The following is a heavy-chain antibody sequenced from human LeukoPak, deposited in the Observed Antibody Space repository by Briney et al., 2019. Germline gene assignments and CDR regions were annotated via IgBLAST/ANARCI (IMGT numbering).Heavy chain of an antibody. Sequence: SETLSLTCAVYGGSFSGYYWSWIRQPPGKGLEWIGEINHSGSTNYNPSLKSRVTISVDTPKNQFSLKLSSVTAADTAVYYCARHYDSSGYYFDYWGQGTLVTVSS. J-gene: IGHJ4*02. CDR3: ARHYDSSGYYFDY. CDR2: INHSGST. V-gene: IGHV4-34*01. CDR1: GGSFSGYY. D-gene: IGHD3-22*01.